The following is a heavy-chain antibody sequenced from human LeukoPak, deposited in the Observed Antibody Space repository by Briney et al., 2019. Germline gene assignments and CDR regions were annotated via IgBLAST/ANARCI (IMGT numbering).Heavy chain of an antibody. Sequence: GASVKVSCKASGYTFTSYGISWVRQAPGQGLEWMGWISAYNGNTNYSQKLQGRVTMTTDTSTSTAYMELRSLRSDDTAVYYCARGDSSGYYDYYYMDVWGKGTTVTVSS. CDR2: ISAYNGNT. V-gene: IGHV1-18*01. D-gene: IGHD3-22*01. CDR1: GYTFTSYG. CDR3: ARGDSSGYYDYYYMDV. J-gene: IGHJ6*03.